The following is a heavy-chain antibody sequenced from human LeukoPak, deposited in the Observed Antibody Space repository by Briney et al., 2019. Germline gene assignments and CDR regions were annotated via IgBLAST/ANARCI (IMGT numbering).Heavy chain of an antibody. CDR2: IYTSGST. Sequence: PSETLSLTCTVSGGSISSYYWSWIRQPAGKGLEWIGRIYTSGSTNYNPSLKSRVTMSVDTSKNQFSLKLSSVTAADPAVYYCARVWVVGATTSWYFDLWGRGTLVTVSS. V-gene: IGHV4-4*07. J-gene: IGHJ2*01. D-gene: IGHD1-26*01. CDR1: GGSISSYY. CDR3: ARVWVVGATTSWYFDL.